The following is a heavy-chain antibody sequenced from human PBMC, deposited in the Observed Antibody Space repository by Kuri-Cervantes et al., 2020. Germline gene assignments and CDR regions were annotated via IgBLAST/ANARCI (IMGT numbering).Heavy chain of an antibody. J-gene: IGHJ4*02. D-gene: IGHD3-16*02. CDR1: GFTFSSYA. CDR3: AKGVSGMITFGGVIVIPGFDY. CDR2: ISYDGSNK. Sequence: GESLKISCAASGFTFSSYAMHWVRQAPGKGLEWVAVISYDGSNKYYADSVKGRFTISRDNSKNTLYLQMNSLRAEDTAVYYCAKGVSGMITFGGVIVIPGFDYWGQGTLVTVSS. V-gene: IGHV3-30-3*01.